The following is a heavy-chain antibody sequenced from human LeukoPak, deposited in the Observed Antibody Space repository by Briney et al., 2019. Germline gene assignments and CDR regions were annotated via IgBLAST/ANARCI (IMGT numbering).Heavy chain of an antibody. CDR2: IDGSGGRT. Sequence: GSLRLSCAASGFTFRYAMSWVRQAPGKGLEWVSAIDGSGGRTFYADSMKGRFTISRDNSKNTLYLQMNSLRAEDTAVYYCAKGPGGAFDIWGQGTMVTVSS. V-gene: IGHV3-23*01. CDR3: AKGPGGAFDI. J-gene: IGHJ3*02. CDR1: GFTFRYA. D-gene: IGHD4-23*01.